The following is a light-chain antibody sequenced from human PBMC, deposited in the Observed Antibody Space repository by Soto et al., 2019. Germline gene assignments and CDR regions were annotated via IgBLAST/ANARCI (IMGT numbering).Light chain of an antibody. CDR1: SSNIGAGYD. J-gene: IGLJ2*01. CDR3: QSYDSSLSGSDVV. CDR2: GNC. Sequence: QSVLTQPPSVSGAPGQRVTISCTGSSSNIGAGYDVHWYQQLPGTAPKLLIYGNCNRPSGVPDRFSGSKSGTSASLAITGLQAEDEADYYCQSYDSSLSGSDVVFGGGTKVTVL. V-gene: IGLV1-40*01.